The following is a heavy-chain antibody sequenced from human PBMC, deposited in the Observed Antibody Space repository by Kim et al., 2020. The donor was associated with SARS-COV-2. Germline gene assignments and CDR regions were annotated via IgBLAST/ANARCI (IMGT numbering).Heavy chain of an antibody. CDR2: IDPTDSYT. V-gene: IGHV5-10-1*01. D-gene: IGHD3-16*01. Sequence: GESLKISCKGSGYSFTSYWINWVRQMPGKGLEWMGTIDPTDSYTDISPSLQGHVTISVDKSISTAYLQWSSLKAPDTAMYYCARHGGLAPYFRNNWYFDLWGRGTLVTVSS. CDR1: GYSFTSYW. J-gene: IGHJ2*01. CDR3: ARHGGLAPYFRNNWYFDL.